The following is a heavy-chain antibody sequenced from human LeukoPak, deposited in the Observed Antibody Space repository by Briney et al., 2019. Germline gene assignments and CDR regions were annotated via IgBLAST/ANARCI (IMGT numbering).Heavy chain of an antibody. Sequence: QAGGSLRLSCAASGFTFSSYWMSWVRQAPGKGLEWVANIKQDGSEKYYVDSVKGRFTISRDNAKNSLYLQMNSLRAEDTAVYYCARGEIGYCSGGSCYPYYYYGMDVWGQGTTVTVSS. CDR2: IKQDGSEK. CDR1: GFTFSSYW. J-gene: IGHJ6*02. CDR3: ARGEIGYCSGGSCYPYYYYGMDV. V-gene: IGHV3-7*03. D-gene: IGHD2-15*01.